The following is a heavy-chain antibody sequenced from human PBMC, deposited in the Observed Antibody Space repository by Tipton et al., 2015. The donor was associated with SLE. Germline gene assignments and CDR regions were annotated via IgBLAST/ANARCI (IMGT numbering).Heavy chain of an antibody. D-gene: IGHD3-10*01. CDR1: GGSFSGYY. CDR3: AGRGYYGSGSYYRGAYPLFDY. CDR2: INHSGST. V-gene: IGHV4-34*01. Sequence: TLSLTCTVYGGSFSGYYWSWIRQPPGKGLEWIGEINHSGSTNYNPSLKSRVTISVDTSKNQFSLKLSSVTAADTAVYYCAGRGYYGSGSYYRGAYPLFDYWGQGTLVTVSS. J-gene: IGHJ4*02.